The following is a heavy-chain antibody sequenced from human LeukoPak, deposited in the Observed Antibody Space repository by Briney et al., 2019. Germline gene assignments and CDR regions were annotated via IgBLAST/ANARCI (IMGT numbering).Heavy chain of an antibody. CDR3: ARTPRVMVRGVMEANYYYYYYMDV. J-gene: IGHJ6*03. V-gene: IGHV1-2*02. D-gene: IGHD3-10*01. Sequence: ASVKVSCKASGYTFTGYYMHWVRQAPGQGLEWMGWINPNSGGTNYAQKFQGRVTMTRDTSISTAYMELSRLRSDDTAVYYCARTPRVMVRGVMEANYYYYYYMDVWGKGTTVTISS. CDR2: INPNSGGT. CDR1: GYTFTGYY.